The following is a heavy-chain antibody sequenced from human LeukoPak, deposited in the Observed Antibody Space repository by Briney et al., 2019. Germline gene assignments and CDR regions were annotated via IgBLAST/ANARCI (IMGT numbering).Heavy chain of an antibody. J-gene: IGHJ5*02. CDR2: INPNSGGT. CDR1: GYTFTGYY. Sequence: ASVKVSCKASGYTFTGYYMHWVRQAPGQGLEWMGWINPNSGGTNYAQKFQGRVTMTRDTSISTAYMELSRLRSDDTAVYYCAREARIAAAGTNNWFDPWGQGTLVTVSS. D-gene: IGHD6-13*01. V-gene: IGHV1-2*02. CDR3: AREARIAAAGTNNWFDP.